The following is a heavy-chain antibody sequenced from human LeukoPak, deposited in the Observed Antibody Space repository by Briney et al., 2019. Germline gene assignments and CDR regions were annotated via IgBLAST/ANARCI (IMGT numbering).Heavy chain of an antibody. CDR2: ISYDGSNK. CDR1: GFTFSSYG. Sequence: GGSLRLSCAASGFTFSSYGMHWVRQAPGKGLEWVAVISYDGSNKYYADSVKGRFTISRDNAKNSLYLEMNSLRAEDTAIYYCARDSRITMIMGYEDYWGQGTLVTVSS. D-gene: IGHD3-22*01. V-gene: IGHV3-30*03. J-gene: IGHJ4*02. CDR3: ARDSRITMIMGYEDY.